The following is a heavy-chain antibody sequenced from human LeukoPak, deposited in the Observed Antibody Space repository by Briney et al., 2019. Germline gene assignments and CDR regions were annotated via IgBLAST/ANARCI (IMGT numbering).Heavy chain of an antibody. V-gene: IGHV4-61*05. Sequence: SETLSLTCTVSGDSIISSIYYWGWIRQPPGKGLEWIGYIYYTGSTNYNPSLKSRVSISVDTSKNQFSLKLRSVTAADTAVYYCARTAGSSSWTTWGQGTLVTVSS. CDR2: IYYTGST. J-gene: IGHJ5*02. D-gene: IGHD6-13*01. CDR3: ARTAGSSSWTT. CDR1: GDSIISSIYY.